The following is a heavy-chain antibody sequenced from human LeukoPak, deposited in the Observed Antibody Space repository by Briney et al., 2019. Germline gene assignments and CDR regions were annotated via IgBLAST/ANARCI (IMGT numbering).Heavy chain of an antibody. Sequence: PSETLSLTCTVSGGSISSYYWSWIRQPPGKGLEWIGYIYYSGSTNYNPSLKSRVTISVDTSKSQFSLKLSSVTAADTAVYYCARDRTVTRSIPYYYYGMDVWGQGTTVTVSS. J-gene: IGHJ6*02. CDR1: GGSISSYY. D-gene: IGHD4-17*01. V-gene: IGHV4-59*01. CDR3: ARDRTVTRSIPYYYYGMDV. CDR2: IYYSGST.